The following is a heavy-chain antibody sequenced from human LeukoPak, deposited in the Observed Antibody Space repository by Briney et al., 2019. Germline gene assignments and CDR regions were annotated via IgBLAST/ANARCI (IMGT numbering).Heavy chain of an antibody. CDR1: GGSVSSGSYY. V-gene: IGHV4-61*01. J-gene: IGHJ6*04. CDR2: IYYSGGT. CDR3: ARDVCSSTSCYRAYYYGMDV. D-gene: IGHD2-2*01. Sequence: PSETLSLTCTVSGGSVSSGSYYWSWIRQPPGKGLEWIGYIYYSGGTNYNPSLKSRVTISVDTSKNQFSLKLSSVTAADTAVYYCARDVCSSTSCYRAYYYGMDVWGKGTTVTVSS.